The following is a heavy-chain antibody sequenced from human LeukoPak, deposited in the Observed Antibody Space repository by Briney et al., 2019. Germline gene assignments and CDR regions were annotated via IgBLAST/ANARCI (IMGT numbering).Heavy chain of an antibody. CDR3: ARQKGGYYFDY. CDR1: GGSISTYY. Sequence: SETLSLTCTVSGGSISTYYWSWIRQPPGKGLEWIGYVYYSGSTNYNPSLKSRVTISVDTSQNQFSRKLSSVTAADTAVYYCARQKGGYYFDYWGQGTLVTVSS. J-gene: IGHJ4*02. V-gene: IGHV4-59*01. D-gene: IGHD3-3*01. CDR2: VYYSGST.